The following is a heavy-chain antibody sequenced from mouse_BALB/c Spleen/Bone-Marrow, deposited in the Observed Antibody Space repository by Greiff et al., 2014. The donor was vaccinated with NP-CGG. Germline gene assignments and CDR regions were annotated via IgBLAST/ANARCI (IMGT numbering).Heavy chain of an antibody. D-gene: IGHD4-1*01. CDR2: FDPAHGNT. V-gene: IGHV14-3*02. CDR1: GFNIKDTY. CDR3: ARWEDYAIDY. J-gene: IGHJ4*01. Sequence: VHVNQSGAELVKPGASVKLSCTASGFNIKDTYMHWVTQRPEQGLEWIGRFDPAHGNTKYDPKFQGKATLPSDTSSNTAYLQLSSLTSEDTAGYDCARWEDYAIDYWGQGTSVTVSS.